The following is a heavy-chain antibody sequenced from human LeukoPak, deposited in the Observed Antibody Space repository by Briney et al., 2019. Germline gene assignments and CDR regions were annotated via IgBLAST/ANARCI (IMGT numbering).Heavy chain of an antibody. D-gene: IGHD2-21*02. CDR3: AGTYCGGDCYLDY. V-gene: IGHV4-59*01. Sequence: SETLSLTCTVSGGSISSYYWSWIRQPPGKGLEWIGYIYYSGSTNYNPSLQSRVTISVDTSKNQFSLKLSSVTAADTAVYYCAGTYCGGDCYLDYWGQGTLVTVSS. J-gene: IGHJ4*02. CDR2: IYYSGST. CDR1: GGSISSYY.